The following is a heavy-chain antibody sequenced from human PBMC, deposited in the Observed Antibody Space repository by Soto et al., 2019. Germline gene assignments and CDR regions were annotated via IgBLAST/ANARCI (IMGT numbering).Heavy chain of an antibody. Sequence: ASVKVSCKASGYTFSDYYIHWVRQAPGQGLEWMGWINPNSGGTKYAPKFQGGVTMTRDTSITTAYMELSRLRSGDTAVYYCAREPATAKPEGVDFWGHGTLVTVSS. CDR2: INPNSGGT. J-gene: IGHJ4*01. V-gene: IGHV1-2*02. D-gene: IGHD1-1*01. CDR3: AREPATAKPEGVDF. CDR1: GYTFSDYY.